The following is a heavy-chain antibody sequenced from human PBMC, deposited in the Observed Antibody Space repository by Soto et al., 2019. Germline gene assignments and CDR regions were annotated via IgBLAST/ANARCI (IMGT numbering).Heavy chain of an antibody. CDR2: IYWDDDK. V-gene: IGHV2-5*02. CDR3: AHSLAWLAAGWFDP. J-gene: IGHJ5*02. CDR1: GFSLSTSGVG. D-gene: IGHD6-19*01. Sequence: QITLKESGPTLVKPTQTLTLTCTFSGFSLSTSGVGVGWIRQPPGKALEWLALIYWDDDKRYSPSLKSRLTITTDTSNNQVVLTMTNMDPVDTATYYCAHSLAWLAAGWFDPWGQGTLVTVSS.